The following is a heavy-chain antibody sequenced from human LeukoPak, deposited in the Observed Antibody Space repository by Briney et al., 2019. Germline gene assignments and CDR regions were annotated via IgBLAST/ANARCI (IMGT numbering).Heavy chain of an antibody. J-gene: IGHJ4*02. D-gene: IGHD2-21*02. Sequence: SETLSLTCTVSGGSISSSSYYWGWIRQPPGKGLEWIGSIYYSGSTYYNPSLKSRVTISVDTSKNQFSLRLSSVTAADTAVYYCASQHIVVVTAFWRHCGYFDYWGQGTLVTVSS. V-gene: IGHV4-39*01. CDR2: IYYSGST. CDR1: GGSISSSSYY. CDR3: ASQHIVVVTAFWRHCGYFDY.